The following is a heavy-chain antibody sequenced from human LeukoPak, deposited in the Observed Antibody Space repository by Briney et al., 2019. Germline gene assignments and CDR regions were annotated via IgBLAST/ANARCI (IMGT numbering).Heavy chain of an antibody. V-gene: IGHV3-21*01. Sequence: GGSVRLSCAASGFTFSSYSMNWVRQAPGKGLEWVSSISSSSSYIYYADSVKGRFTISRDNAKNSLYLQMNSLRAEDTAVYYCARVVVDTAMVTYYFDYWGQGTLVTVSS. J-gene: IGHJ4*02. D-gene: IGHD5-18*01. CDR2: ISSSSSYI. CDR1: GFTFSSYS. CDR3: ARVVVDTAMVTYYFDY.